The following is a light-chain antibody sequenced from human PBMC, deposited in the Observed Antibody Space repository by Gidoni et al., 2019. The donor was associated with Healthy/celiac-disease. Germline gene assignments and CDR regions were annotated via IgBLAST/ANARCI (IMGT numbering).Light chain of an antibody. CDR3: QQYNTWPPWT. CDR1: PSVSSN. CDR2: GAS. V-gene: IGKV3-15*01. Sequence: EIVMTQSPATLSVSPGERATLSCRASPSVSSNLAWYQQKPGQAPRLLIYGASTRATGIPARFSGSGSGTDFTLTISSLQSEDFAVYYCQQYNTWPPWTFXXXTKVEIK. J-gene: IGKJ1*01.